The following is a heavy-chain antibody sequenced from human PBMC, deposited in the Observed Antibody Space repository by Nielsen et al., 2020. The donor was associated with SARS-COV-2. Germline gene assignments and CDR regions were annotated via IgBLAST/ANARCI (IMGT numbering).Heavy chain of an antibody. Sequence: GESLKISCSASGFTFSSYAMHWVRQAPGKGLEYVSAISSNGGSTYYADSVKGRFTISRDNSKNTLYLQMNSLRAEDTAVHYCAKDPFYDFWSGYYFDYWGQGTLVTVSS. J-gene: IGHJ4*02. CDR1: GFTFSSYA. V-gene: IGHV3-64*04. CDR3: AKDPFYDFWSGYYFDY. CDR2: ISSNGGST. D-gene: IGHD3-3*01.